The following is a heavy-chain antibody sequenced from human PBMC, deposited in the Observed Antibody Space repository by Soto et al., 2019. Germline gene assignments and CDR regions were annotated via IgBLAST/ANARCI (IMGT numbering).Heavy chain of an antibody. Sequence: EVQLLESGGGLVQPGGSLRLSWAASGFTFSSYAMSWVRQAPGKGLEWVSAISGSGGSTYYADSVKGRFTISRDNSKNTLYLQMNSLRAEDTAVYYCVKWELLYYYGMDVWGQGTTVTVSS. V-gene: IGHV3-23*01. CDR1: GFTFSSYA. J-gene: IGHJ6*02. CDR2: ISGSGGST. CDR3: VKWELLYYYGMDV. D-gene: IGHD1-26*01.